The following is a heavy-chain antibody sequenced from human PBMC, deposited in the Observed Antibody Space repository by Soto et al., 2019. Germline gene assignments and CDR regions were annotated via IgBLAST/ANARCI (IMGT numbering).Heavy chain of an antibody. CDR2: ISSSGNAI. V-gene: IGHV3-11*01. J-gene: IGHJ4*02. CDR1: GFTFSDNY. Sequence: GGSLRLSCAASGFTFSDNYMNWIRQAPGKGLEWVSYISSSGNAIYYADSVKGRFTISRDNAKNSLYLQMNSLRAEDTSVYYCARPSRVGDPGPFDYWGQGTLVTVAS. D-gene: IGHD3-16*01. CDR3: ARPSRVGDPGPFDY.